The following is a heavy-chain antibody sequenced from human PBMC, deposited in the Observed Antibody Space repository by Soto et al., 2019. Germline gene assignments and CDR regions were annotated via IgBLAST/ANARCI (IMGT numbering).Heavy chain of an antibody. V-gene: IGHV1-18*01. Sequence: QIQLVQSGAEVKKPGASVKVSCKASGFTFSDYGFSWVRQAPGRGLEWMGWISAFNGETNYTQKSEVRVAMTTDAATTTAYMELRSLTVDDTAVYYCVRDQQWLLPVTRNFEYWGQGTVGTVSS. J-gene: IGHJ4*02. CDR3: VRDQQWLLPVTRNFEY. CDR2: ISAFNGET. CDR1: GFTFSDYG. D-gene: IGHD6-19*01.